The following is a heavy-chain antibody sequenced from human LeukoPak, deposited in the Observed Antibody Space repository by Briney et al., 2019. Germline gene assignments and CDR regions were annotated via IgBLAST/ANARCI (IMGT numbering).Heavy chain of an antibody. Sequence: QPGGSLRLSCAASGLTFSSYAINWVRQAPGKGLEWVSFISSGSSTIYYADSVKGRFTISRDNAKNSLYLQMNSLRAEDTAVYYCARSQSGSYSNLDYWGQGTLVTVSS. CDR1: GLTFSSYA. J-gene: IGHJ4*02. CDR2: ISSGSSTI. D-gene: IGHD1-26*01. CDR3: ARSQSGSYSNLDY. V-gene: IGHV3-48*01.